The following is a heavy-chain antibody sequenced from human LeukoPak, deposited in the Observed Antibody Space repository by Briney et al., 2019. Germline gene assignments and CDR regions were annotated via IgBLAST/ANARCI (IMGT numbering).Heavy chain of an antibody. J-gene: IGHJ5*02. Sequence: SETLSLTCAVYGGSFSGYYWSWIRQPPGKGLEWIGEINHSGSTNYNPSLKSRVTISVDTSKNQFSLKLSSVTAADTAVYYCARRPQRSFWSGKNWFDPWGQGTLVTVSS. CDR3: ARRPQRSFWSGKNWFDP. D-gene: IGHD3-3*01. CDR2: INHSGST. CDR1: GGSFSGYY. V-gene: IGHV4-34*01.